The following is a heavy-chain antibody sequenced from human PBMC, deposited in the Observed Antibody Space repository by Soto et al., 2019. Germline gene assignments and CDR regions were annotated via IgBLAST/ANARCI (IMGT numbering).Heavy chain of an antibody. Sequence: GGSLRLSCAASGFTFSSYGMHWVRQAPGKGLEWVAVISYDGSNKYYADSVKGRFTTSRDNSKNTLYLQMNSLRAEDTAVYYCAKDRGYYGSGRQPYYYYGMDVWGQGTTVTVS. V-gene: IGHV3-30*18. CDR3: AKDRGYYGSGRQPYYYYGMDV. CDR2: ISYDGSNK. J-gene: IGHJ6*02. D-gene: IGHD3-10*01. CDR1: GFTFSSYG.